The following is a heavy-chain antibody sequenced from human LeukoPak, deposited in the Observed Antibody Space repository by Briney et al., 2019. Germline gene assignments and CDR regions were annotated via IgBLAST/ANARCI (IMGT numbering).Heavy chain of an antibody. CDR3: ARKGSGKINFDY. CDR2: IKQDGSEK. J-gene: IGHJ4*02. D-gene: IGHD3-10*01. CDR1: GFTLSSYW. Sequence: GGCLRLSCAASGFTLSSYWMSSVRQAPGKGQEWVANIKQDGSEKNYVDSVKGRFTISRDNAKNSLYLQMNSLRAEDTAVYYCARKGSGKINFDYWGQGTLVTVSS. V-gene: IGHV3-7*01.